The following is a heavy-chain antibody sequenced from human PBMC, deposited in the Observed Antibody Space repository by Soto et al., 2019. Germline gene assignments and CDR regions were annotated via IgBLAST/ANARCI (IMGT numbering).Heavy chain of an antibody. J-gene: IGHJ5*02. D-gene: IGHD5-12*01. CDR1: GDSLSRYY. CDR3: ARGVATIGP. Sequence: SETLSLTRTVSGDSLSRYYWSWIRQPPGKGLEWIGYIYYSGSTNYNPSLKSRVTISVDTPKNQFSLKLTSVTAADTAVYYCARGVATIGPWGQGTLVTVSS. CDR2: IYYSGST. V-gene: IGHV4-59*01.